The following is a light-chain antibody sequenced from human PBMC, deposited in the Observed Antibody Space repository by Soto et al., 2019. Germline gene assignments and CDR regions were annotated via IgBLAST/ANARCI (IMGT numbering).Light chain of an antibody. Sequence: QSVLTQPPSASGTPGQRVTNSCSGSSSNIGSNTVNWYQQLPGTAPKVLIYSNNQRPSGVPDRFSGSKSGTSASLAISGLQSEDEADYYCAAWDDSLNGRYVFGTGTKLTVL. CDR3: AAWDDSLNGRYV. CDR1: SSNIGSNT. CDR2: SNN. J-gene: IGLJ1*01. V-gene: IGLV1-44*01.